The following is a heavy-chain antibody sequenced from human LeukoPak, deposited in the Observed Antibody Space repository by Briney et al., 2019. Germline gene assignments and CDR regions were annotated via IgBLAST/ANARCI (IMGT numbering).Heavy chain of an antibody. Sequence: SETLSLTCTVSGGSISSGGYYWSWIRQHPGKGLEWIGYIYYSGSTYYNPSLKSRVTISVDTSKNQFSLKLSSVTAADTAVYYCAGGLTKFYYFDYWGQGTLVTVSS. CDR2: IYYSGST. V-gene: IGHV4-31*03. D-gene: IGHD3-9*01. CDR1: GGSISSGGYY. J-gene: IGHJ4*02. CDR3: AGGLTKFYYFDY.